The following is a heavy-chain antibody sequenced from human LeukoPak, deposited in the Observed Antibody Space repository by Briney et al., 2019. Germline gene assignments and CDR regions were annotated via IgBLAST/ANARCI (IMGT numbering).Heavy chain of an antibody. Sequence: PGGSLRLSCAASGFTFSSYAMHWVRQAPGKGLEWVAVISYDGSNKYYADSVKGRFTISRDNSKNTLYLQMNSLRAEDTAVYYCARRIAAAAAPYYFDYWDQGTLVTVSS. J-gene: IGHJ4*02. CDR1: GFTFSSYA. D-gene: IGHD6-13*01. CDR3: ARRIAAAAAPYYFDY. V-gene: IGHV3-30*04. CDR2: ISYDGSNK.